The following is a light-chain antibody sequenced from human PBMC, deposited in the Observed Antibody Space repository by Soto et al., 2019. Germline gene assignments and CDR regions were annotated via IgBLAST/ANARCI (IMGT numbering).Light chain of an antibody. V-gene: IGKV3-11*01. Sequence: EIVLTQSPATLSLSPGERATLSCRASQSVSSYLAWYQQKPGQAPRLLIYDASNRATGIPARFSGSGSGTDFTLTISSLEPEDFAVYYCQQYDNLPRTFGPGTKVDIK. J-gene: IGKJ3*01. CDR3: QQYDNLPRT. CDR2: DAS. CDR1: QSVSSY.